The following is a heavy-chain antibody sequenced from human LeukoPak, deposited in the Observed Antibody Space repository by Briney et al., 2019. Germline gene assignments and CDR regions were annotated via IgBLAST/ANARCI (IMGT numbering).Heavy chain of an antibody. J-gene: IGHJ4*02. CDR2: ISSSSSYI. CDR3: ARVDSSGYYPTLTDY. CDR1: GFTFSSYS. Sequence: GGSLRLSCAASGFTFSSYSMNWVRQAPGKGLEWVSSISSSSSYIYYADSVKGRFTISRDNAKNSLYLQMNSLRAEDTAVYYCARVDSSGYYPTLTDYWGQGTLVTVSS. V-gene: IGHV3-21*01. D-gene: IGHD3-22*01.